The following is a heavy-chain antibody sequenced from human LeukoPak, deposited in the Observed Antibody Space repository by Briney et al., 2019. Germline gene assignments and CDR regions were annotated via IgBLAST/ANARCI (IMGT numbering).Heavy chain of an antibody. CDR1: GYTLTELS. V-gene: IGHV1-24*01. D-gene: IGHD4-17*01. J-gene: IGHJ4*02. CDR3: ARDSTYGDPFDY. CDR2: FDPEDGET. Sequence: ASVKVSCKVSGYTLTELSMHWVRQAPGKGLEWMGGFDPEDGETIYAQKFQGRVTMTEDTSTDTAYMELSSLRSEDTAVYYCARDSTYGDPFDYWGQGTLVTVSS.